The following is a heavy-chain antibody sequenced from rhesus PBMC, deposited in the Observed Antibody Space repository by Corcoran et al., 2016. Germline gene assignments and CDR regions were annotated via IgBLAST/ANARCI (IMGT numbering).Heavy chain of an antibody. V-gene: IGHV4-99*01. CDR3: ARAYYEDDYGYYYNDNSLDV. J-gene: IGHJ5-2*02. Sequence: QVQLQESGPGLVKPSETLSLTCAVSGYSIRSGYYWGWFRHPPGKGLEYIWSISGSSRRTTNKPANKRRDTITKEPTKNQFSLKVSSVTGADTAGYDCARAYYEDDYGYYYNDNSLDVWGRGVLVTVSS. D-gene: IGHD3-9*01. CDR1: GYSIRSGYY. CDR2: ISGSSRRT.